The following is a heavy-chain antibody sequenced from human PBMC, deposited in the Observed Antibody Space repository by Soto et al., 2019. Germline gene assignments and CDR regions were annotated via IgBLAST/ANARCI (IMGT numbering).Heavy chain of an antibody. CDR2: IYYSGST. CDR3: VQLELLSNWFDP. Sequence: SETLSLTCTVSGGSVSSGSYYWSWIRQPPGKGLEWIGYIYYSGSTNYNPSLKSRVTISVDTSKNQFSLKLSSVTAADTAVYYCVQLELLSNWFDPWGQGTLVTVSS. V-gene: IGHV4-61*01. CDR1: GGSVSSGSYY. D-gene: IGHD1-7*01. J-gene: IGHJ5*02.